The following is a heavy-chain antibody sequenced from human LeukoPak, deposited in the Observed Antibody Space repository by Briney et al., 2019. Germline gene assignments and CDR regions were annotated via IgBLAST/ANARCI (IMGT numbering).Heavy chain of an antibody. D-gene: IGHD4-11*01. J-gene: IGHJ4*02. Sequence: GGSLRLSCAASGFTFSSYGMHWVRQAPGKGLEWVAVISYDGSHIYYADSVKGRFTISRDHSKNTLYLQMDSLRAEDTAVYYCANDYSNYGFDSWGQGTLVTVS. CDR1: GFTFSSYG. CDR2: ISYDGSHI. CDR3: ANDYSNYGFDS. V-gene: IGHV3-30*18.